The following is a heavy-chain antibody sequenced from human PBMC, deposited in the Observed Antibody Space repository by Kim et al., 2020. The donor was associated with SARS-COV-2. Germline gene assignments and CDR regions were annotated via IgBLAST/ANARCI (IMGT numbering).Heavy chain of an antibody. D-gene: IGHD5-18*01. CDR1: GGSISSYY. Sequence: SETLSLTCTVSGGSISSYYWSWIRQPPGKGLEWIGYIYYRGSTNYNPSLKSRVTISVDTSKNQFSLKLRSVTAADTAVYYGARGGGVGTAMVTCLGFDY. CDR3: ARGGGVGTAMVTCLGFDY. CDR2: IYYRGST. V-gene: IGHV4-59*01. J-gene: IGHJ4*01.